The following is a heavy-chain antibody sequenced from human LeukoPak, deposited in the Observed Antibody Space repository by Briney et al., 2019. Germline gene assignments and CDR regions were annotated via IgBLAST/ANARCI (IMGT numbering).Heavy chain of an antibody. J-gene: IGHJ4*02. D-gene: IGHD2-15*01. CDR3: ARLVCGGGSCPAEFDY. V-gene: IGHV4-39*01. Sequence: SETLSLTCIVSGGSISSGGHYWGWIRQPPGKELKWIGSIYYSGSTYYNPSLNSRVTIFIDMSKNQFSLKLSSVTATDTAVYYCARLVCGGGSCPAEFDYWGQGTLVTVSS. CDR1: GGSISSGGHY. CDR2: IYYSGST.